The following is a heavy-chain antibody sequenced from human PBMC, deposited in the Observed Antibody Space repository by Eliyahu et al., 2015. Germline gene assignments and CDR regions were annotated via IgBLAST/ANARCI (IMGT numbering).Heavy chain of an antibody. D-gene: IGHD7-27*01. CDR2: IRYDENTE. Sequence: QVQLVESGGGMVQPGGSLRLSCAASGXIFXSXAMPWVRPAPGKGLEWVAFIRYDENTEYYVDSVKGRFTISRDNSKNTLYLQMNTLRAEDTAVYYCARNLANWGNLDYWGQGALVTVSS. J-gene: IGHJ4*02. V-gene: IGHV3-30*02. CDR1: GXIFXSXA. CDR3: ARNLANWGNLDY.